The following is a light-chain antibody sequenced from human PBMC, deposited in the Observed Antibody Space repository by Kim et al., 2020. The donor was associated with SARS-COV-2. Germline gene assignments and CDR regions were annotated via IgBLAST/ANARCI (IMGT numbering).Light chain of an antibody. CDR1: SLRSCY. CDR3: NSRDSSGNLYV. CDR2: GKN. Sequence: LGQTVGITCQGDSLRSCYARWYQQKQGQAPVLVIYGKNNRTSGTPDRFSGSSSGNTASLTITGAQAEDEADSYCNSRDSSGNLYVFGTGTKVTVL. V-gene: IGLV3-19*01. J-gene: IGLJ1*01.